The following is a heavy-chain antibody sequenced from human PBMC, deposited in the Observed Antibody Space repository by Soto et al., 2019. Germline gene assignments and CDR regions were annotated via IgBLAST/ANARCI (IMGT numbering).Heavy chain of an antibody. Sequence: GGSLRLSCAASGFTFSSYGMHWVRQAPGKGLEWVAVISYDGSNKYYADSVKGRFTISRDNSKNTLYLQMNSLRAEDTAVYYCAKDGRPDYSRSYYYYMDVWGKGTTVTVSS. CDR2: ISYDGSNK. CDR3: AKDGRPDYSRSYYYYMDV. V-gene: IGHV3-30*18. D-gene: IGHD4-4*01. J-gene: IGHJ6*03. CDR1: GFTFSSYG.